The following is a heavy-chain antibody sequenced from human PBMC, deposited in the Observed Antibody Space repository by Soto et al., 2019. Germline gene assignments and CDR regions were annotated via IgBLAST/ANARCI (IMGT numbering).Heavy chain of an antibody. CDR3: ARGEYGMDV. V-gene: IGHV3-21*01. CDR1: GFTFGSYM. J-gene: IGHJ6*02. Sequence: GGSLRLACAASGFTFGSYMMNWVRRAPGRGLEWVSSISNSGSCKYSADSVKGRLTISRDNAKNSLYLQMNSLRAEDTAVYYCARGEYGMDVWGQGTTVTVSS. CDR2: ISNSGSCK.